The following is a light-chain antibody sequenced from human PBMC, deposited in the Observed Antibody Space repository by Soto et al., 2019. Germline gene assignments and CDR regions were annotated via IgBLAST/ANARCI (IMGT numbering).Light chain of an antibody. CDR3: QHYRSSPPPT. CDR2: GAS. V-gene: IGKV3-20*01. Sequence: EIVLTQSPGTLSLSPGERATLSCRASQSVDSSFLAWYQHKPGQAPRLLIYGASSRATGIPDRFSGGGSGTDFSLTISRLEPEDFAVYYCQHYRSSPPPTFGQGTKVDIK. CDR1: QSVDSSF. J-gene: IGKJ2*01.